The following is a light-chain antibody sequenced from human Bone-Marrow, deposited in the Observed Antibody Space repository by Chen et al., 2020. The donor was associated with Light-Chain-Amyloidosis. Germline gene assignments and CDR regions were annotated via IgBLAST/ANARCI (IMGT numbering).Light chain of an antibody. CDR1: DLPTKY. J-gene: IGLJ2*01. CDR2: RDT. V-gene: IGLV3-25*03. Sequence: SYELTHPPPGAVSRGQTARITCSGDDLPTKYAYWYQQKPGQAPVLVIHRDTERPSGISERFSGSSSGTTATLTISGVQAEDEADYHCQSADSSGTYEVIFGGGTKLTVL. CDR3: QSADSSGTYEVI.